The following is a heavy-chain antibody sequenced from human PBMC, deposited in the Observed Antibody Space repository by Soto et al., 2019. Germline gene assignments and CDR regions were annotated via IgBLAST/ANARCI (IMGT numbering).Heavy chain of an antibody. CDR1: GGSISTGGNY. CDR2: IYYSGNT. J-gene: IGHJ6*02. V-gene: IGHV4-31*03. Sequence: QVQLQESGPGVVKPSQTLSLTCTVSGGSISTGGNYWTWIRQHPGKGLESIGNIYYSGNTYYNPSLKSRVTISLDTSKNQFSLKLSSVTAADTAVYYCAREFGGYKNYYYYGMDVWGQGTTVTVSS. CDR3: AREFGGYKNYYYYGMDV. D-gene: IGHD3-22*01.